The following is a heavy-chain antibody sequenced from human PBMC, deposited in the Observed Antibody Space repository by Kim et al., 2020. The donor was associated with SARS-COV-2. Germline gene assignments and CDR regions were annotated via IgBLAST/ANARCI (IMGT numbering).Heavy chain of an antibody. CDR1: GGSFSGYY. D-gene: IGHD6-13*01. CDR3: ARGRGQQLVSPYFDY. V-gene: IGHV4-34*01. CDR2: INHSGST. Sequence: SETLSLTCAVYGGSFSGYYWSWIRQPPGKGLEWIGEINHSGSTNYNPSLKSRVTISVDTSKNQFSLKLSSVTAADTAVYYCARGRGQQLVSPYFDYWGQGTLVTVSS. J-gene: IGHJ4*02.